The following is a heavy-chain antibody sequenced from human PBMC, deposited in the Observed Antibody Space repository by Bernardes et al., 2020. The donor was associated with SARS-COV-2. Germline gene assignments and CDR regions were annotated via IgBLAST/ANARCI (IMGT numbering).Heavy chain of an antibody. CDR2: LNEDGSIT. CDR3: ASTHYDFWSGYYYGMDV. Sequence: GGSLRLSCVVSGFTFRTYWMHWVRQAPGKGLEWVSRLNEDGSITTYADSVKGRFTISRDNAKNTLYLQMNSLRAEDTAVYYCASTHYDFWSGYYYGMDVWGQGTTVTVSS. D-gene: IGHD3-3*01. CDR1: GFTFRTYW. V-gene: IGHV3-74*01. J-gene: IGHJ6*02.